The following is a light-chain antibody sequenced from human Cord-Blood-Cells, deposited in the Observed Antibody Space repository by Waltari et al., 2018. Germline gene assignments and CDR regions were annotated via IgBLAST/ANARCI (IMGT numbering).Light chain of an antibody. CDR3: QQRSNWPPFT. CDR2: DAS. J-gene: IGKJ3*01. Sequence: EIVLTQSPATLSLSPGERATLSCTARQSVSSYLAWYQQKPGQAPRLLIYDASNRATVIPARFSGSGSGTDFTLTISSLEPEDFAVYYCQQRSNWPPFTFGPGTKVDIK. CDR1: QSVSSY. V-gene: IGKV3-11*01.